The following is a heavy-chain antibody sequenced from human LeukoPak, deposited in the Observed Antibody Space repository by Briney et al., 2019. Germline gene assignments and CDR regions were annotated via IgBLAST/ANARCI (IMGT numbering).Heavy chain of an antibody. CDR2: INSDGSRT. CDR3: AELGITMIGGV. J-gene: IGHJ6*04. D-gene: IGHD3-10*02. Sequence: GGSLRLSCAASGFTFDDYAMHWVRQAPGKGLVWVSRINSDGSRTTYADSVKGRFTISRDNAKNSLYLQMNSLRAEDTAVYYCAELGITMIGGVWGKGTTVTISS. V-gene: IGHV3-74*01. CDR1: GFTFDDYA.